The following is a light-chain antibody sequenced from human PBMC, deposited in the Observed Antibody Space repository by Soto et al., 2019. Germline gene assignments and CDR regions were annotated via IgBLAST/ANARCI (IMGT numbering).Light chain of an antibody. J-gene: IGKJ2*01. V-gene: IGKV3-20*01. CDR2: PTS. CDR3: QQYVTSPPMYT. Sequence: ENVLTQSPGTLSLSPGERATLSCRASQSVSDSYLAWYQQKPGQTPRLLIYPTSGRATGIPDRFSGSGSGTDFTLTISRVEPEDFAVYYCQQYVTSPPMYTFGQGTKLEIK. CDR1: QSVSDSY.